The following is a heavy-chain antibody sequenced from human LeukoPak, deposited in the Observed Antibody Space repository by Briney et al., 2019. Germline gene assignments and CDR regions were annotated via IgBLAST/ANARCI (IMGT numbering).Heavy chain of an antibody. CDR3: AKSYSSSWYYFDY. J-gene: IGHJ4*02. CDR2: IWYDGSNK. D-gene: IGHD6-13*01. CDR1: GFNFSSYG. Sequence: GGSLRLSCAASGFNFSSYGMHWVRQAPGKGLEWVAVIWYDGSNKYYADSVKGRFTISRDNSKNTLYLQMNSLRADDTAVYYCAKSYSSSWYYFDYWGQGTLVTVSS. V-gene: IGHV3-33*06.